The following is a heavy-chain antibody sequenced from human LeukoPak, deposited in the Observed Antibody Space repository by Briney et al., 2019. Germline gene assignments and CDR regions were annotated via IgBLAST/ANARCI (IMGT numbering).Heavy chain of an antibody. J-gene: IGHJ5*02. V-gene: IGHV5-51*01. CDR2: IYPGDSDT. CDR1: GDTFTSYW. D-gene: IGHD3-10*01. CDR3: ATYRYYIEGYNWFDP. Sequence: GESLKISCKGSGDTFTSYWIGWVRQMPGKGLEWMGIIYPGDSDTRYSPSFQGQVTISADKSISTAYLQWSSLKASDTAMYYCATYRYYIEGYNWFDPWGQGTLVTVSS.